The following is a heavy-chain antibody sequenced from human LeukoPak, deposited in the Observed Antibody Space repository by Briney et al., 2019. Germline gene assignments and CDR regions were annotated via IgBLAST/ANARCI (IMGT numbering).Heavy chain of an antibody. CDR2: ITSSGIT. V-gene: IGHV3-23*01. D-gene: IGHD1-26*01. J-gene: IGHJ4*02. CDR1: GFTFSNYG. CDR3: ARVSWGIVGATYFDY. Sequence: GGSLRLSCAASGFTFSNYGMNWVRQAPGKGLEWVSGITSSGITYYADSVKGRFTVSRDNSKNTLYLQMNSLRAEDTAVYYCARVSWGIVGATYFDYWGQGTLVTVSS.